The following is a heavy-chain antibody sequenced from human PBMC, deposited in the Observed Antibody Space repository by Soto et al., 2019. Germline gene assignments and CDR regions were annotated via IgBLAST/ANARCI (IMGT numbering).Heavy chain of an antibody. V-gene: IGHV4-28*03. J-gene: IGHJ3*02. CDR3: ARGYSYGRDAFDI. CDR2: IYYSGST. Sequence: SETLSLTCAVSGYSISSSNWWGWIRQPPGKGLEWIGYIYYSGSTYYNPSLKSRVTMSVDTSKNQFSLKLSSVTAVDTAVYYCARGYSYGRDAFDIWGQGTMVTVS. CDR1: GYSISSSNW. D-gene: IGHD5-18*01.